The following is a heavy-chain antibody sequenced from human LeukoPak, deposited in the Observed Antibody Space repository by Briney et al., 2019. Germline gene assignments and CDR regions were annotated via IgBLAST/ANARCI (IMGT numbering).Heavy chain of an antibody. J-gene: IGHJ3*02. CDR3: AKDAYYYDSSGYSPYDAFDI. Sequence: GASLRLSCAASGFTFSSYAMSWVRQAPGKGLEWVSAISGSGGSTYYADSVKGRFTISRDNSKNTLYLRMNSLRAEDTAVYYCAKDAYYYDSSGYSPYDAFDIWGQGTMVTVSS. D-gene: IGHD3-22*01. CDR2: ISGSGGST. CDR1: GFTFSSYA. V-gene: IGHV3-23*01.